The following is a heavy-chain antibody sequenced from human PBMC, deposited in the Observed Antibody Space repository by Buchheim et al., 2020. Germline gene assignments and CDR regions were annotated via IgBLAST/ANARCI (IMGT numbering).Heavy chain of an antibody. Sequence: QVQLQQWGAGLLKPSETLSLTCAVYGGSFSGYYWSWIRQPPGKGLEWIGEINHSGSTNYNPSLKSRVTISVDKSKNQFSLKLSSVTAADTAVYYCASYHYYDSSGYDYWGQGTL. CDR1: GGSFSGYY. J-gene: IGHJ4*02. D-gene: IGHD3-22*01. CDR3: ASYHYYDSSGYDY. CDR2: INHSGST. V-gene: IGHV4-34*01.